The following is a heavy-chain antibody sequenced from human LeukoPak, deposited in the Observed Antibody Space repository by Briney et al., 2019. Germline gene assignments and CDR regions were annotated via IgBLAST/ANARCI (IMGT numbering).Heavy chain of an antibody. Sequence: SQTLSLTCTVSGGSISSGGYYWSWIRQHPGKGLEWIGYIYYSGSTYYNPSLKSRVTISVDTSKNQFSLKLSSVTAADTAVYYCARGGLLHSSSGYFDYWGQGTLVTVSS. CDR2: IYYSGST. CDR1: GGSISSGGYY. V-gene: IGHV4-31*03. D-gene: IGHD6-6*01. J-gene: IGHJ4*02. CDR3: ARGGLLHSSSGYFDY.